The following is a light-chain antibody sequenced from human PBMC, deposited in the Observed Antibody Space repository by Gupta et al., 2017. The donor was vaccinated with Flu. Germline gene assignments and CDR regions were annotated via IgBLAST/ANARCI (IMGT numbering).Light chain of an antibody. Sequence: IVLTQSPGTLSLSAGERATLSCRASQTINNNYLAWYQQKPGQAPRLLIFDASSRATGVPDRFSGSGSGTDFTLTISRLEPEYFAVYYCQQYGTSSLYSFGRGTKLEI. CDR2: DAS. CDR1: QTINNNY. CDR3: QQYGTSSLYS. J-gene: IGKJ2*03. V-gene: IGKV3-20*01.